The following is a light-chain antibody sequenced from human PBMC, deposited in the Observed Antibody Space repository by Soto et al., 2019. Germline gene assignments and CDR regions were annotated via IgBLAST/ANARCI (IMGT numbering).Light chain of an antibody. Sequence: QSVLTQPASVSGSPGQSITISCTGTSSDVGSYNYFSWYQQHPGKAPKLLIYEVSNRPSGVSSRFSGSKSGNTASLTISGLQAEDEADYYCSSYTSSSTLFGTGTKLTVL. CDR3: SSYTSSSTL. CDR2: EVS. V-gene: IGLV2-14*01. J-gene: IGLJ1*01. CDR1: SSDVGSYNY.